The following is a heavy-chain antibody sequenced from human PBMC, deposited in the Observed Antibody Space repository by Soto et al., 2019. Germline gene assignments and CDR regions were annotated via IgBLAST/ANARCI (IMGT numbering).Heavy chain of an antibody. CDR2: IYYSGST. D-gene: IGHD3-16*01. V-gene: IGHV4-59*01. CDR1: GGSISPYH. Sequence: SETLSLTCTVSGGSISPYHWSWIRQPPGKGLEWIGYIYYSGSTNYSPSLKSRVTISVDTSKNQFSLKLSSVTAADTAVYYFAREGGKYSYAFSPFDXWGQVTLVTVSX. CDR3: AREGGKYSYAFSPFDX. J-gene: IGHJ4*02.